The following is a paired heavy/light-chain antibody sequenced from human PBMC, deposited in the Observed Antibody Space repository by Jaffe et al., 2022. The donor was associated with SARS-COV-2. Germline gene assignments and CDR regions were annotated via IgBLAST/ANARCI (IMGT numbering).Light chain of an antibody. V-gene: IGLV2-14*03. Sequence: QSALTQPASVSGSPGQSITISCTGTSSDIGAYNFVSWYQQHPGKAPKLMIYDVSNRPSGVSNRFSGSKSGNTASLTISGLQAEDEADYYCSSYTSSITAVFGGGTKLTVL. J-gene: IGLJ2*01. CDR2: DVS. CDR1: SSDIGAYNF. CDR3: SSYTSSITAV.
Heavy chain of an antibody. V-gene: IGHV3-13*01. CDR3: AREAYSSNWNDWYFDL. Sequence: EVQLVESGGGLVQPGGSLRLSCAASGFSFTTSDMHWVRQGIGNGLEWVSAIGSGGDSYYSGSVKGRFTISRENAKNSLYLQMNSLRVEDTAVYYCAREAYSSNWNDWYFDLWGRGTLVTVSS. J-gene: IGHJ2*01. CDR1: GFSFTTSD. CDR2: IGSGGDS. D-gene: IGHD6-13*01.